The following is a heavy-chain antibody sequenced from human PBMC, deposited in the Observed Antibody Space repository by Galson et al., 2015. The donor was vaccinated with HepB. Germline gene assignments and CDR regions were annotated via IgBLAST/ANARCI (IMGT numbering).Heavy chain of an antibody. CDR2: IYYSGST. Sequence: TLSLTCTVSGGSISSGGYYWSWIRQHPGKGLEWIGYIYYSGSTYYNPSLKSRVTRSVDTSKNQFSLKLSSVTAADTAVYYCARESTSPGRSYYPLYYFDYWGQGTLVTVSS. CDR3: ARESTSPGRSYYPLYYFDY. J-gene: IGHJ4*02. D-gene: IGHD1-26*01. V-gene: IGHV4-31*03. CDR1: GGSISSGGYY.